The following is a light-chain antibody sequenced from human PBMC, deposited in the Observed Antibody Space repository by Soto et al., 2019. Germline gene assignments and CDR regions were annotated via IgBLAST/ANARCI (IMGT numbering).Light chain of an antibody. CDR1: QSVSSSY. V-gene: IGKV3D-20*01. Sequence: EIVLTQSPATLSLSPGERATLSCGASQSVSSSYLAWYQQKPGLAPRLLIYDASSRATGIPDRFSGRGSGTDFTLTISRLEPEDIAGYYCQQYGSSPYTFGQGTKLEI. J-gene: IGKJ2*01. CDR2: DAS. CDR3: QQYGSSPYT.